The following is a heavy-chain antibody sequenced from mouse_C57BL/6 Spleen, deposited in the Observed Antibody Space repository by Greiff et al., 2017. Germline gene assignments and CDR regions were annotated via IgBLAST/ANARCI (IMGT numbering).Heavy chain of an antibody. CDR2: IDPEDGDT. V-gene: IGHV14-1*01. CDR3: TQGALYGYFDY. D-gene: IGHD1-1*02. J-gene: IGHJ2*01. CDR1: GFNIKDYY. Sequence: EVQLQQSGAELVRPGASVKLSCTASGFNIKDYYMHWVKQRPEQGLEWIGRIDPEDGDTEYAPKFQGKATMTADTSSNTAYLQLSSLTSEDPAVYYCTQGALYGYFDYWGQGTTLTVSS.